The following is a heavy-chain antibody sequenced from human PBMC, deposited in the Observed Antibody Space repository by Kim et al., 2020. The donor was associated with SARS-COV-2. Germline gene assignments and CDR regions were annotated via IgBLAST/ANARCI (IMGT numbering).Heavy chain of an antibody. J-gene: IGHJ4*02. CDR2: ISYDGSNK. Sequence: GGSLRLSCAASGFTFSKNDMHWVRQAPGKGLEWVAVISYDGSNKYYGDSVKGRITVSRDNSKNTLYLQMNSLRAEDTAVYICARDSAPGGTSVLDYWGQGTLVTVSS. CDR3: ARDSAPGGTSVLDY. D-gene: IGHD6-13*01. V-gene: IGHV3-33*05. CDR1: GFTFSKND.